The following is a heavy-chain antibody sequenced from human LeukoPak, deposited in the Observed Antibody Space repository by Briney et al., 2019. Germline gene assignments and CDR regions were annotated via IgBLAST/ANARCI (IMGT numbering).Heavy chain of an antibody. V-gene: IGHV1-18*01. J-gene: IGHJ4*02. Sequence: ASVKVSCKASGYTFTSYGISWVRQAPGQGLEWMGWISAYNGNTNYAQKLQGRVTMTTDTSTSTAYMELSRLRSDDTAVYYCARSGSFYGDFDYWGQGTLVTVSS. CDR2: ISAYNGNT. CDR3: ARSGSFYGDFDY. D-gene: IGHD2/OR15-2a*01. CDR1: GYTFTSYG.